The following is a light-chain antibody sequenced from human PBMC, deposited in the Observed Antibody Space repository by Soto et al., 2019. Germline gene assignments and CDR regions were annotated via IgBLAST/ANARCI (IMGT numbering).Light chain of an antibody. Sequence: DIQMTQSPSSLSASVGDRVTLTCRASHTIATYLNWYQQKAGKVPEVLIYGASTLQVGVPSRFPGSGYGTDFTLTINNVQPEDFATYDCQQFYYYAHTFGQGTKLEVK. J-gene: IGKJ2*01. CDR3: QQFYYYAHT. V-gene: IGKV1-39*01. CDR2: GAS. CDR1: HTIATY.